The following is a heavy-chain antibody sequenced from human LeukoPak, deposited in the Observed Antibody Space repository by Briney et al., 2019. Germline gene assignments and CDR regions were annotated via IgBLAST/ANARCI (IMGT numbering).Heavy chain of an antibody. CDR1: GFTFSSYS. CDR2: ISSSSSYI. Sequence: GGSLRLSCAASGFTFSSYSMNWVRQAPGKGLEWVSSISSSSSYIYHADSVKGRFTISRDNAKNSLYLQMNSLRAEDTAVYYCARDLIVGAIGFAYWGQGTLVTVSS. V-gene: IGHV3-21*01. CDR3: ARDLIVGAIGFAY. D-gene: IGHD1-26*01. J-gene: IGHJ4*02.